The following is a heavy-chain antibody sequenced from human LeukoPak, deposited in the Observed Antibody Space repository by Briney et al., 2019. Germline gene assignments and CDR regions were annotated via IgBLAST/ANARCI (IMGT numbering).Heavy chain of an antibody. CDR3: ARGWYYCFDY. CDR2: IYTSGST. CDR1: GGSISGYY. D-gene: IGHD2-15*01. V-gene: IGHV4-4*07. J-gene: IGHJ4*02. Sequence: SETLFLTCTVSGGSISGYYWSWIRQPAGKGLEWIGRIYTSGSTNYNPSLKSRVTISVDTSKNQFSLKLSSVTAADTAVYYCARGWYYCFDYWGQGTLVTVSS.